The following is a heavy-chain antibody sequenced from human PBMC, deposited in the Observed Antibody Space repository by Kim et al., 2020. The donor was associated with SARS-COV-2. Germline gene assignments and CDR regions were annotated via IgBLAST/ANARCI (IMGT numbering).Heavy chain of an antibody. J-gene: IGHJ4*02. V-gene: IGHV1-69*04. CDR1: GGTFSSYA. CDR3: AREALELPHGSFFDY. D-gene: IGHD1-7*01. CDR2: IIPILGIA. Sequence: SVKVSCKASGGTFSSYAISWVRQAPGQGLEWMGRIIPILGIANYAQKFQGRVTITADKSTSTAYMELSSLRSKDTAVYYCAREALELPHGSFFDYWGQG.